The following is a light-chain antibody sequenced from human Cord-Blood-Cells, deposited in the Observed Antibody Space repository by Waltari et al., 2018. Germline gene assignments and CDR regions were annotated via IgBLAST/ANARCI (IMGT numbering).Light chain of an antibody. CDR3: QKYNNWPMYT. V-gene: IGKV3-15*01. Sequence: EIVMTQSPATLSVSPGERATLSCRASQSVSSNLAWYQKKPGQAPRLLIYGASTRATGIPARFSGSGSGTEFTLTISSLQSEDFAVYYCQKYNNWPMYTFGQGTKLEIK. CDR1: QSVSSN. CDR2: GAS. J-gene: IGKJ2*01.